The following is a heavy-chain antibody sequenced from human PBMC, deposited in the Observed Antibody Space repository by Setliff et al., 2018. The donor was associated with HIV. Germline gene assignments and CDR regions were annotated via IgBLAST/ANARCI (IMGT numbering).Heavy chain of an antibody. D-gene: IGHD6-19*01. CDR1: GVSISSGGYY. CDR3: AIDPTSGNSWGYFDR. J-gene: IGHJ4*02. V-gene: IGHV4-39*01. CDR2: ISSRGST. Sequence: SETLSLTCTVSGVSISSGGYYWNWIRQHPGKGLEWIGYISSRGSTYYNPSLKSRVAISVDTSKKQLSLKLRSVTAADTAVYYCAIDPTSGNSWGYFDRWGQGTLVTVSS.